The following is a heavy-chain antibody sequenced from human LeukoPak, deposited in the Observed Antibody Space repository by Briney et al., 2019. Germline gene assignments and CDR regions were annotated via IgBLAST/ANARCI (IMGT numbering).Heavy chain of an antibody. D-gene: IGHD3-9*01. V-gene: IGHV3-48*02. CDR1: GFVFSSHV. Sequence: PGGSLRLSCAASGFVFSSHVLSWVRQAPGKGLEWIAYINHNGEAIYYPDFVKGRFTISRDNAKNSPFLQMNDLRDEDTAVYYCARDYDWAFDFWGQGTRVTVSS. J-gene: IGHJ4*02. CDR2: INHNGEAI. CDR3: ARDYDWAFDF.